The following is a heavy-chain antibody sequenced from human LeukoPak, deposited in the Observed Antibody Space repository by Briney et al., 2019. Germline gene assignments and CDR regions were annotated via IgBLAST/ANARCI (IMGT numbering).Heavy chain of an antibody. CDR3: ARGVVNWYAVY. J-gene: IGHJ4*02. V-gene: IGHV4-39*07. CDR1: AVSINSTTYY. CDR2: IYYSGNT. Sequence: PSETLSLTCSVSAVSINSTTYYWGWVRQSPGKGLEWIGSIYYSGNTYYNPALKSRVTVSLDTSKNQFSLKLTSVTAADTALYYCARGVVNWYAVYWGQGTLVTVSS. D-gene: IGHD3-16*02.